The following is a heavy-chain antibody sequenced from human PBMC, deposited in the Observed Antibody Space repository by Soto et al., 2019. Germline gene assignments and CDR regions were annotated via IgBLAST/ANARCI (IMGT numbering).Heavy chain of an antibody. J-gene: IGHJ4*02. V-gene: IGHV3-23*01. CDR1: GFTFSSYA. CDR3: AKTKFVAVAGPIDY. Sequence: GGSLRLSCAASGFTFSSYAMSWVRQAPGKGLEWVSAISGSGGSTYYADSVKGRFTISRDNSKNTLYLQMNSLRAEDTAVYYCAKTKFVAVAGPIDYWGQGTLVTVSS. D-gene: IGHD6-19*01. CDR2: ISGSGGST.